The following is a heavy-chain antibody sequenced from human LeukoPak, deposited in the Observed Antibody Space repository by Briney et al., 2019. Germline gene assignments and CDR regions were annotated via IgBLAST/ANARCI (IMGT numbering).Heavy chain of an antibody. D-gene: IGHD2-2*01. V-gene: IGHV1-69*01. CDR1: GGTFSSYA. CDR3: ASRPGVPAAIWGGNQNWFDP. CDR2: IIPIFGAA. J-gene: IGHJ5*02. Sequence: GASVTVSCKASGGTFSSYAISWVRQAPGQGLEWMGGIIPIFGAANYGRKFQGRVTITADESTSTAYMELSSLRSEDTAVYYCASRPGVPAAIWGGNQNWFDPWGQGTLVTVSS.